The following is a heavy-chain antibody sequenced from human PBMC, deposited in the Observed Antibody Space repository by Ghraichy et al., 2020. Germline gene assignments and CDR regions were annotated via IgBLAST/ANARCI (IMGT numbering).Heavy chain of an antibody. Sequence: LSLNRAASGFNFRGYWMTWVRQAPGKGLEWVANINILESEKYYVGSVKGRFIISRDNARNSLYLQMNSLRAEDTALYFCGRGGPDNSNYAVDIWGQGTMVTVSS. CDR1: GFNFRGYW. D-gene: IGHD4-11*01. J-gene: IGHJ3*02. CDR3: GRGGPDNSNYAVDI. V-gene: IGHV3-7*03. CDR2: INILESEK.